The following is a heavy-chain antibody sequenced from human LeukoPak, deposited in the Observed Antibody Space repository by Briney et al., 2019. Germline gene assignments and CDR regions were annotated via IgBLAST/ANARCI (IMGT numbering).Heavy chain of an antibody. J-gene: IGHJ4*02. V-gene: IGHV3-23*01. D-gene: IGHD1-7*01. Sequence: GGSLRLSCAVSGFTSSTYAMSWVRQAPGEGVEWVSAISGSADSTYYADSVKGQFAISRDNSKNTLYLQMNSLRAEDTAVYFCAKDRARGGTTDFDYWGQGTLVTVSS. CDR2: ISGSADST. CDR3: AKDRARGGTTDFDY. CDR1: GFTSSTYA.